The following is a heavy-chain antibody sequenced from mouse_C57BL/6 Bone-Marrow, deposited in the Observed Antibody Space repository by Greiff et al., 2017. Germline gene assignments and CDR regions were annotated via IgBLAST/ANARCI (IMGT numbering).Heavy chain of an antibody. CDR2: IDPSDSYT. V-gene: IGHV1-69*01. CDR3: ARKRSHFDY. CDR1: GYTFTSYW. J-gene: IGHJ2*01. Sequence: QVQLQQPGAELVMPGASVKLSCKASGYTFTSYWMHWVKQRPGQGLEWIGEIDPSDSYTNYNQKFKGKSTLTVDKSSSTAYMQLSSLTSEDSAVYYCARKRSHFDYGGQGTTLTVSS.